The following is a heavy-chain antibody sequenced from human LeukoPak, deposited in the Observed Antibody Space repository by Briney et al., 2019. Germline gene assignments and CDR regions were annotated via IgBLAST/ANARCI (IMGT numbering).Heavy chain of an antibody. D-gene: IGHD1-26*01. J-gene: IGHJ4*02. CDR1: GYTFTGYY. Sequence: ASVKVSSKASGYTFTGYYMHWVRQAPGQGLEWMGWINPNSGGTNYAQKFQGRVTMTRDTSISTAYMELSRLRSDDTAVYYCARRGRGLVGASFDYWGQGTLVTVSS. CDR2: INPNSGGT. V-gene: IGHV1-2*02. CDR3: ARRGRGLVGASFDY.